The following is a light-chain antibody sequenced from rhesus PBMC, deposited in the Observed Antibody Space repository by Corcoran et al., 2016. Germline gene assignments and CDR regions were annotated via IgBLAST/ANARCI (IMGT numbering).Light chain of an antibody. V-gene: IGKV1-28*02. CDR2: AAS. CDR3: LQLKSYPLT. CDR1: QGIGSY. J-gene: IGKJ4*01. Sequence: DIQMTQSPSSLSAFVGDMGTITCRIRQGIGSYSKWFQPKQGKAPKLLYYAASSLESGVPSRFSGSVSVTEFTLTLSRLQPEDFSTYSFLQLKSYPLTFGGRAKVEIK.